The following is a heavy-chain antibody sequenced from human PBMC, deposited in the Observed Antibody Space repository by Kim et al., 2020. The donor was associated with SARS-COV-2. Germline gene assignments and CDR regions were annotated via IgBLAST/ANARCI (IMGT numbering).Heavy chain of an antibody. Sequence: GGSLRLSCAASGFTFSNYAMTWVRQAPGKGLEWVSSISGGGSGTQYADSVKGRSTISRDHSRSTLHLQMNSLRAEDTAVYYCAKGGGSDYPYYFDYLGQGALVTVSS. CDR3: AKGGGSDYPYYFDY. CDR1: GFTFSNYA. CDR2: ISGGGSGT. V-gene: IGHV3-23*01. D-gene: IGHD2-21*01. J-gene: IGHJ4*02.